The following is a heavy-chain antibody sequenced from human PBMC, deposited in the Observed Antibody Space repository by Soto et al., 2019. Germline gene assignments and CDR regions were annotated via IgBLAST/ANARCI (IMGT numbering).Heavy chain of an antibody. Sequence: PGGSLRLSCASSGFPFSSYAMSWVRQAPGKGLEWVSAISGSGGSTYYADSVKGRFTISRDNSKNTLYLQMNSLRAEDTAVYYCAKVNWNDAVTDNWFDPWGQGTLVTVSS. CDR3: AKVNWNDAVTDNWFDP. CDR1: GFPFSSYA. J-gene: IGHJ5*02. D-gene: IGHD1-1*01. CDR2: ISGSGGST. V-gene: IGHV3-23*01.